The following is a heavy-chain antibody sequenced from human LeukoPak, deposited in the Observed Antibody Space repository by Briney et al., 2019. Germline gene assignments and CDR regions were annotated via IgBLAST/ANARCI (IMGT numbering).Heavy chain of an antibody. CDR1: GGSISSSSYY. V-gene: IGHV4-61*05. CDR2: IYYSGST. D-gene: IGHD3-10*01. Sequence: SETLSLTCTVSGGSISSSSYYWSWIRQPPGKGLEWIGYIYYSGSTNYNPSLKSRVTISVDTSKNQFSLKLSSVTAADTAVYYCARHTDYYGSGSYAYFDYWGQGTLVTVSS. CDR3: ARHTDYYGSGSYAYFDY. J-gene: IGHJ4*02.